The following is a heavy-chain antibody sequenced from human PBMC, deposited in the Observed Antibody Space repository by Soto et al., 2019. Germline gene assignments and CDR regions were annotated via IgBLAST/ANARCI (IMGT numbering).Heavy chain of an antibody. V-gene: IGHV4-39*01. CDR3: ARRLVGATSAFDI. Sequence: SETLSLTCTVSGGSISSSSYYWGWIRQPPGKGLEWIGSIYYSGSTYYNPSLKSRVTISVDTSKNQFSLKLSSVTAADTAVYYCARRLVGATSAFDIRGQGTMVTVSS. CDR2: IYYSGST. D-gene: IGHD1-26*01. J-gene: IGHJ3*02. CDR1: GGSISSSSYY.